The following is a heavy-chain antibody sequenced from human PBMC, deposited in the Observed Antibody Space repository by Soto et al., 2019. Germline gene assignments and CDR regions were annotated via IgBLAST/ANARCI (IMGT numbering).Heavy chain of an antibody. J-gene: IGHJ6*02. D-gene: IGHD1-26*01. Sequence: PVGSLRLSCAASGFTFSSYSMNWVRQAPGKGLEWVSYISSSSSTIYYADSVKGRFTISRDNAKNSLYLQMNSLRDEDTAVYYCAREVGATTDYYYYGMDVWGQGTTVTVSS. CDR2: ISSSSSTI. CDR3: AREVGATTDYYYYGMDV. CDR1: GFTFSSYS. V-gene: IGHV3-48*02.